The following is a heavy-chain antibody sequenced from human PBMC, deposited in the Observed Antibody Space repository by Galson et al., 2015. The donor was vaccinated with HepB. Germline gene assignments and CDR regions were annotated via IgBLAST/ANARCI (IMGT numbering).Heavy chain of an antibody. V-gene: IGHV3-11*06. CDR3: ARARPFPGDYWSPSDYYYGMDV. Sequence: SLRLSCAASGFTFSDYYMSWIRQAPGKGLEWVSYISSSSSYTNYADSVKGRFTISRDNAKNSLYLQMNSLRAEDTAVYYCARARPFPGDYWSPSDYYYGMDVWGQGTTVTVSS. D-gene: IGHD4-17*01. CDR1: GFTFSDYY. CDR2: ISSSSSYT. J-gene: IGHJ6*02.